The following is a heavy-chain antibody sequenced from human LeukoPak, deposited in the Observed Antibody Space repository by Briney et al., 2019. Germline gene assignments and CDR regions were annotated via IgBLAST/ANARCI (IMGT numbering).Heavy chain of an antibody. CDR1: GGTFSSYA. V-gene: IGHV1-69*13. CDR3: AAYYYGSGSYWYYFDY. J-gene: IGHJ4*02. Sequence: EASVKVSCEASGGTFSSYAISWVRQAPGQGLEWVGGVIPVFGTANYAQKFQGRVTITADESTSTAYMELSSLRCEDTAVYYCAAYYYGSGSYWYYFDYWGQGTLVTVSS. D-gene: IGHD3-10*01. CDR2: VIPVFGTA.